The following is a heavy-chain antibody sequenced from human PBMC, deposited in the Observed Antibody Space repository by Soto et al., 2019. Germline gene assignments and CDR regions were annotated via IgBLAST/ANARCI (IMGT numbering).Heavy chain of an antibody. V-gene: IGHV1-69*13. Sequence: SVKVSCKASGGTFSSYAISWVLQAPGQGLEWMGGIIPIFGTANYAQKFQGRVTITADESTSTAYMELSSLRSEDTAVYYCARELLWFGEKYYYYYGMDVWGQGTTVTVSS. CDR1: GGTFSSYA. CDR3: ARELLWFGEKYYYYYGMDV. D-gene: IGHD3-10*01. J-gene: IGHJ6*02. CDR2: IIPIFGTA.